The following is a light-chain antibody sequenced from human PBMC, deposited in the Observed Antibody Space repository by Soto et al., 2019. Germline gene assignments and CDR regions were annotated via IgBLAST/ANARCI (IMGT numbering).Light chain of an antibody. CDR1: SSDIGGYNY. Sequence: ALTQPASLSGSPGQSITISCTGTSSDIGGYNYVSWYQQHPGKAPKLMIYEVSNRPSGVSNRFSGSKSGHTASLTISGLQAEDEADYYCDSYTSSSTYVFGTGTKVTVL. V-gene: IGLV2-14*01. CDR3: DSYTSSSTYV. J-gene: IGLJ1*01. CDR2: EVS.